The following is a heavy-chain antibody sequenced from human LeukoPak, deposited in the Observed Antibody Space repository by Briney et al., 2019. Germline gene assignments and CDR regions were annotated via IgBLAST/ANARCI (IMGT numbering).Heavy chain of an antibody. CDR2: IRYDGSNK. V-gene: IGHV3-30*02. J-gene: IGHJ4*02. CDR3: AKDYYESSGQASDY. Sequence: GGSLTLSCPAAGFTFGSYGMHWVRQAAARGLEWVAFIRYDGSNKHYAGSVKGRLTLPRDNSKNTLYLQMNSLRAEDTAVYYCAKDYYESSGQASDYWGQGTLVTVS. CDR1: GFTFGSYG. D-gene: IGHD3-22*01.